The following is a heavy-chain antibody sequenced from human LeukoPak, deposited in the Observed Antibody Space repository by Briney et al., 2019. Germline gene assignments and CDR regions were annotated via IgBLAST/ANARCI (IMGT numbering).Heavy chain of an antibody. CDR3: ARSIKGSSAYYYPEAFDI. V-gene: IGHV3-74*01. D-gene: IGHD3-22*01. J-gene: IGHJ3*02. CDR2: INSDGRTT. Sequence: PGGSLRPSFAASGFTFSGYWMHWVRQAPGKGLVWVSRINSDGRTTTYADSVKGRFTISRDNAKNTLYLQMNSLRAEDTALYYCARSIKGSSAYYYPEAFDIWGQGTTVTVSS. CDR1: GFTFSGYW.